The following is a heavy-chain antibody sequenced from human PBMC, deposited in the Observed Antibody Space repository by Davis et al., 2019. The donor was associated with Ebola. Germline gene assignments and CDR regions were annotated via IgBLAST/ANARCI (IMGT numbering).Heavy chain of an antibody. Sequence: GSLRLSCAASGFTFSSYGMHWVRQAPGKGLEWVTFIRYDGSTKYYAGSVKGRFTISRDNSKNTLYLQMNSLRAEDTAVYYCARDTQGYVASETIYYYYGMDVWGKGTTVTVSS. CDR3: ARDTQGYVASETIYYYYGMDV. J-gene: IGHJ6*04. CDR1: GFTFSSYG. V-gene: IGHV3-30*02. CDR2: IRYDGSTK. D-gene: IGHD6-13*01.